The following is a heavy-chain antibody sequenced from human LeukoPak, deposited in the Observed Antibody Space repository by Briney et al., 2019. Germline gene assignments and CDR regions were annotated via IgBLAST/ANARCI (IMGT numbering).Heavy chain of an antibody. CDR2: INHSGST. V-gene: IGHV4-34*01. CDR3: ARVRYSGSYYGYYYYYYYMDV. CDR1: GGSFSGYY. D-gene: IGHD1-26*01. J-gene: IGHJ6*03. Sequence: SETLSLTCAVCGGSFSGYYWSWIRQPPGKGLEWIGEINHSGSTNYNPSLKSRVTISVDTSKNQFSLKLSSVTAADTAVYYCARVRYSGSYYGYYYYYYYMDVWGKGTTVTVSS.